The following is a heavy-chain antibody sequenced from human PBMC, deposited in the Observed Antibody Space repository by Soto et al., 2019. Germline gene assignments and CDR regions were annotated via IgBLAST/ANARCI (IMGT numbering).Heavy chain of an antibody. CDR3: ARGPRYCSTTTCFSGVTWFDP. CDR2: ISSYNGNT. Sequence: ASVKVSCKASGYIFTSYGISWVRQAPGQGLEWMGWISSYNGNTKYAQEVQGRVTMTTDTSTSTTYMELRSLRSDDTAVYYCARGPRYCSTTTCFSGVTWFDPWG. J-gene: IGHJ5*02. D-gene: IGHD2-2*01. V-gene: IGHV1-18*04. CDR1: GYIFTSYG.